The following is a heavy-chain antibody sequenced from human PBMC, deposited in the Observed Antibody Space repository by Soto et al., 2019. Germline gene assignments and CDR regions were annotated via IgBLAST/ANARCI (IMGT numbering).Heavy chain of an antibody. J-gene: IGHJ4*02. CDR3: ARDRDAYYTH. V-gene: IGHV1-18*01. Sequence: QVQLVQSGAEVRKPGASVKVSCKASGYTFTNYGVSWVRQAPGQGLEWMGWIGPYHGNTNYAEKFKGRVTLTTDTSTTTAYMVLTSLGSDDTAVYYCARDRDAYYTHCGQGTLVTVSS. CDR2: IGPYHGNT. D-gene: IGHD3-16*01. CDR1: GYTFTNYG.